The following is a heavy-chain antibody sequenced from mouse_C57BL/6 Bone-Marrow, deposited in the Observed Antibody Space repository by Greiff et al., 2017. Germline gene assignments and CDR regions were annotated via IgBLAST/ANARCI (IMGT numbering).Heavy chain of an antibody. V-gene: IGHV5-4*01. D-gene: IGHD2-3*01. J-gene: IGHJ3*01. CDR1: GFTFSSYA. Sequence: DVQLVESGGGLVKPGGSLKLSCAASGFTFSSYAMSWVRQTPEKRLEWVATISDGGSYTYYPDNVKGRFTISRDNAKNNLYLQMSHLKSEDTAMYYCARGWLLRGAYWGEGSLGTVSA. CDR3: ARGWLLRGAY. CDR2: ISDGGSYT.